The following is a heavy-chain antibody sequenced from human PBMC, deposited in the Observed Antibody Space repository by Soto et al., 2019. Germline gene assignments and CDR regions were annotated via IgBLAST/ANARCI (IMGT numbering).Heavy chain of an antibody. CDR3: ARDQIGITTAGGGRIDP. CDR1: GFTFSTHA. J-gene: IGHJ5*02. CDR2: VSFVGGNK. Sequence: QVQLVESGGGVVQPGRSLRLSCAASGFTFSTHAMHWVRQAPGKGLECVAIVSFVGGNKYYADSVKGRFTISRDNCKNTLYLQMSRLTPEDTAFYYCARDQIGITTAGGGRIDPWGQATLVTVSS. V-gene: IGHV3-30-3*01. D-gene: IGHD6-13*01.